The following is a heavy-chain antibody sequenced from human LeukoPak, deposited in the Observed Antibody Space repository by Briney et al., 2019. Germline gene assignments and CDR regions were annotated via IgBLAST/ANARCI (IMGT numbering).Heavy chain of an antibody. CDR2: TNSDGSST. J-gene: IGHJ4*02. Sequence: GGSLRLSCAASGFTFSSYWMHWVRQAPGKGLVWVSRTNSDGSSTSYVDSVKGRFTISRDNAKNTLYLQMNSLRAEDTAVYYCARSLEADYWGQGTLVTVSS. CDR3: ARSLEADY. CDR1: GFTFSSYW. V-gene: IGHV3-74*01.